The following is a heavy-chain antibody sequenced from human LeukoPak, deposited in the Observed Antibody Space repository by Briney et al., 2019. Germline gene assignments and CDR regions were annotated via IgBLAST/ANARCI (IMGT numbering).Heavy chain of an antibody. CDR2: IISDGSSA. D-gene: IGHD1-20*01. CDR3: AKVTDNWNDESQ. J-gene: IGHJ4*02. Sequence: GSLRLSCATSGFAFSDYWMHWVRQAPGKGLVWVSRIISDGSSASYADSVKGRFTISRDNAKNTLYLQMNSLRAEDTAVYYCAKVTDNWNDESQWGQGTLVTVSS. V-gene: IGHV3-74*01. CDR1: GFAFSDYW.